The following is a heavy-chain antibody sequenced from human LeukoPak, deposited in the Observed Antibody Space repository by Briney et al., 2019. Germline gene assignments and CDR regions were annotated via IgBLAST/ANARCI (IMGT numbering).Heavy chain of an antibody. CDR1: GFTFSSYS. D-gene: IGHD6-13*01. J-gene: IGHJ4*02. Sequence: GSLRLSCAASGFTFSSYSMNWVRQAPGKGLEWVSSISSSSSYIYYADSVKGRFTISRGNAKNSLYLQMNSLRAEDTAVYYCARAGYSSGWYPYYFDYWGQGTLVTVSS. CDR2: ISSSSSYI. V-gene: IGHV3-21*01. CDR3: ARAGYSSGWYPYYFDY.